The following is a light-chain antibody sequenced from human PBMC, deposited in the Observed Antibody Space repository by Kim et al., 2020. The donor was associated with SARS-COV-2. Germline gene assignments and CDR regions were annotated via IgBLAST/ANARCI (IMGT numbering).Light chain of an antibody. Sequence: PEEGAPPSCRARQNMGDRLAWYQQRPGQAPRLLIHGASTRATDIPARFTGSGAGKEFTLTSSSLQSEDFAVYYWQQYNDWPTFGRGTKVDIK. CDR1: QNMGDR. CDR3: QQYNDWPT. CDR2: GAS. V-gene: IGKV3-15*01. J-gene: IGKJ1*01.